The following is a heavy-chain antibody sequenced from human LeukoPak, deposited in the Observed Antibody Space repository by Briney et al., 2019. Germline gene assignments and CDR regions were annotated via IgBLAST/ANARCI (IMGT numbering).Heavy chain of an antibody. D-gene: IGHD3-3*01. CDR1: GDTFSSYA. CDR3: ARAGYDFWSGPDAFDI. V-gene: IGHV1-69*04. Sequence: GASVKVSCKASGDTFSSYAISWVRQAPGQGLEWMGRIIPILGIANYAQKFQGRVTITADKSTSTAYMELRSLRSDDTAVYYCARAGYDFWSGPDAFDIWGRGTMVTVSS. J-gene: IGHJ3*02. CDR2: IIPILGIA.